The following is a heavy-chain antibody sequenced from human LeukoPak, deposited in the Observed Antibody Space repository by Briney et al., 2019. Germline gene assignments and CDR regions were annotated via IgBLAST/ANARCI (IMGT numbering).Heavy chain of an antibody. V-gene: IGHV5-51*01. J-gene: IGHJ5*02. CDR3: ARLYGSGAYYNLQGNRFDP. D-gene: IGHD3-10*01. CDR1: GYSFASYW. Sequence: GESLKISCKASGYSFASYWIGWVRQMPGKGLECMGIIYPGDSDTRYSPSFHGQVTISADKSISTAYLQWSSLQASDTAVYYCARLYGSGAYYNLQGNRFDPWGQGTLVTVSS. CDR2: IYPGDSDT.